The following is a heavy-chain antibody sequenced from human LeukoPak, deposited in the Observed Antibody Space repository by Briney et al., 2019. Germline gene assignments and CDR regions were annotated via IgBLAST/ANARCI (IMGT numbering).Heavy chain of an antibody. CDR1: GGSVSDYY. J-gene: IGHJ4*02. CDR2: IYHTGST. V-gene: IGHV4-59*02. Sequence: PSETLSLTCTISGGSVSDYYWSWIRQSPGKGLEWIGYIYHTGSTSYSPSLKSRVTISADTSQNQFSLKLSSVTAADTAVYYCARDRGDSSSWGGDYFDYWGQGTLVTVSS. CDR3: ARDRGDSSSWGGDYFDY. D-gene: IGHD6-13*01.